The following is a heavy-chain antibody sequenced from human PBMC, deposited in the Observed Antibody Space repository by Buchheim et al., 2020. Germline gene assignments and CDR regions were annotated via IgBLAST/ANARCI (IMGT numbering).Heavy chain of an antibody. J-gene: IGHJ6*02. CDR1: GFTFSSYS. Sequence: EVQLVESEGGLVQPGGSLRLSCAASGFTFSSYSMNWVRQAPGKGLEWVSYISSSSSTIYYADSVKGRFTISRDNAKNSLYLQMNSLRAEDTAVYYCARSTGDPRDGMDVWGQGTT. CDR3: ARSTGDPRDGMDV. CDR2: ISSSSSTI. D-gene: IGHD7-27*01. V-gene: IGHV3-48*01.